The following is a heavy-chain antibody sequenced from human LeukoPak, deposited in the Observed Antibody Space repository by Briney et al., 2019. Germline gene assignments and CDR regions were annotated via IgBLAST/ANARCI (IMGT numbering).Heavy chain of an antibody. CDR2: ISHDGRNQ. Sequence: GGSLRLSCAASGLTYSNNGMHWVRQAPGKGLEWVAVISHDGRNQYYAESVKGRFTISRDNSKNTLSLQMSSLRAEDTAVYYCARPAPNYRDSTGYYSPFDHWGQGTLVTVSS. CDR1: GLTYSNNG. V-gene: IGHV3-30*04. J-gene: IGHJ4*02. D-gene: IGHD3-22*01. CDR3: ARPAPNYRDSTGYYSPFDH.